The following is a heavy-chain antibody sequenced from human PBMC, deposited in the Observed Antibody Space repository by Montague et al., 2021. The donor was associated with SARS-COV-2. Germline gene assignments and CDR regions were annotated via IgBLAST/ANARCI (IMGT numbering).Heavy chain of an antibody. Sequence: PALGKPTQTLTLTCTFSGFSLSTSGMCVSWIRQPPGKALEWLALIDWDDDKYYSTSLKTRLTISKDTSKNQVVLTMTNMDPVDTATYYCARIRAGSTYDAFDIWGQGTMVTVSS. CDR1: GFSLSTSGMC. V-gene: IGHV2-70*01. D-gene: IGHD3-10*01. CDR2: IDWDDDK. CDR3: ARIRAGSTYDAFDI. J-gene: IGHJ3*02.